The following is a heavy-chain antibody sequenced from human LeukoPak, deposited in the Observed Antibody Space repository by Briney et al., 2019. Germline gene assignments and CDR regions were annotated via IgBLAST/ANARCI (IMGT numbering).Heavy chain of an antibody. Sequence: TGGSLRLSCAASGFAFSSYAMSWVRQPPGKGLEWVSAISGSGGSTYYADSVKGRFTISRDNSKNTLYLQMNSLRAEDTAVYYCAKEKGVLMVYATNNPPDYWGQGTLVTVSS. CDR2: ISGSGGST. D-gene: IGHD2-8*01. V-gene: IGHV3-23*01. CDR3: AKEKGVLMVYATNNPPDY. J-gene: IGHJ4*02. CDR1: GFAFSSYA.